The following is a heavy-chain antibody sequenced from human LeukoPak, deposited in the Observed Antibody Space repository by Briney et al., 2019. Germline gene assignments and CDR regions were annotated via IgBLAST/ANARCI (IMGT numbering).Heavy chain of an antibody. V-gene: IGHV3-30*18. J-gene: IGHJ3*02. Sequence: GGSLRLSCAASGFTFSSYGMHWVRQAPGKGLEWVAIISYDGSNEYYADSVKGRFTISRDNSKNTLYLQMNSLRAEDTAVYYCAKETSRAFDIWGQGTMVTVSS. CDR3: AKETSRAFDI. CDR2: ISYDGSNE. CDR1: GFTFSSYG.